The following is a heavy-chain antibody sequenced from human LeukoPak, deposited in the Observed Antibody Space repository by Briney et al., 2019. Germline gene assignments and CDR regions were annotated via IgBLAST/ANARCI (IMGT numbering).Heavy chain of an antibody. D-gene: IGHD3-22*01. Sequence: GGSLRLSCVGSGFTFSRYSLNWVRRAPGKGLEWVSYISTNNKTIKYADSVKGRFAISRDNAKDFLYLQMTSLRAEDTAVYYCASYFDSTGYFKEGYAIWGRGTLVTVSS. CDR2: ISTNNKTI. J-gene: IGHJ3*02. CDR1: GFTFSRYS. V-gene: IGHV3-48*01. CDR3: ASYFDSTGYFKEGYAI.